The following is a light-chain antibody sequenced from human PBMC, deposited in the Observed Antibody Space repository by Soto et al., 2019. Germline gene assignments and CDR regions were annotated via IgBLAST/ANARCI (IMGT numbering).Light chain of an antibody. CDR3: QQLNSYPRT. J-gene: IGKJ2*02. V-gene: IGKV1-9*01. Sequence: DIQLTQSPSFLSASVGDRVTITCRASQGISSYLAWYQQKPGKAPKLLIYAASTLQSGVPSRFSGSGSGTEFTRTTSSLQPEDFATYYGQQLNSYPRTFGQGTKVEIK. CDR1: QGISSY. CDR2: AAS.